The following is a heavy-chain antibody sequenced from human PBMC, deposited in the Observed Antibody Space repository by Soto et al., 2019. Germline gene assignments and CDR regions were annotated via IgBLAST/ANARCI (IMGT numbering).Heavy chain of an antibody. Sequence: EVQLLESGGGLVQPGGSLRLSCAASGFTFSSYGMTWVRQAPGKGLEWVSFSSATGAGTYYADSVKGRFTISRDNPKNTLYLQMTSLRADDTAVYYCAKDRRAGGNYGLYSDFWGQGALVIVSS. CDR3: AKDRRAGGNYGLYSDF. CDR2: SSATGAGT. CDR1: GFTFSSYG. D-gene: IGHD1-7*01. V-gene: IGHV3-23*01. J-gene: IGHJ4*02.